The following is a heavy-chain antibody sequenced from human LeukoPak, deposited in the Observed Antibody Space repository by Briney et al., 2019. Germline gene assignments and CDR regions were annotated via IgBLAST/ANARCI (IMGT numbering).Heavy chain of an antibody. Sequence: GGSLRLSCAGPGFTFSNYWMNWVRQAPGKGLEWVANIKEDGSRINYVDSVKGRFTTSRDNAKNSVYLQMDNLRAEDTAVYYCVGSSGWLFDYWGQGSLVAVSS. CDR2: IKEDGSRI. J-gene: IGHJ4*02. CDR3: VGSSGWLFDY. CDR1: GFTFSNYW. D-gene: IGHD6-19*01. V-gene: IGHV3-7*01.